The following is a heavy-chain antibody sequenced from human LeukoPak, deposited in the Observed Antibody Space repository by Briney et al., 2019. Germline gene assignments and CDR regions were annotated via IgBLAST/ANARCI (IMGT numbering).Heavy chain of an antibody. V-gene: IGHV3-30*03. CDR1: GFTFSSYG. Sequence: GGSLRLSCAASGFTFSSYGMHWVRQAPGKGLEWVAVISYDGSNKHYADSVKGRFTISRDNSKNTLYLQMNSLRAEDTAVYYCATSTAALNWGQGTLVTVSS. J-gene: IGHJ4*02. CDR2: ISYDGSNK. CDR3: ATSTAALN. D-gene: IGHD2-2*01.